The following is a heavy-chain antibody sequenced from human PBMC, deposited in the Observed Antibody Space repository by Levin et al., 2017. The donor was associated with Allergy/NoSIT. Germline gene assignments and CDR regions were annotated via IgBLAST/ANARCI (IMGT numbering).Heavy chain of an antibody. J-gene: IGHJ4*02. Sequence: SETLSLTCTVSVVPISSYYWSWIRQPPGKGLEWIAYMFYSESGNYNPSLKSRATISLDTSKNQVSLKLASVNAADTAVYYCARGHYDFNLWGQGTLVTVSS. CDR1: VVPISSYY. CDR3: ARGHYDFNL. D-gene: IGHD3-3*01. V-gene: IGHV4-59*01. CDR2: MFYSESG.